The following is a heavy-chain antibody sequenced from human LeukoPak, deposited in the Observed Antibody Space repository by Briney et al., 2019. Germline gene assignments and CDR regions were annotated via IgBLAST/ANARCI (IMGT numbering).Heavy chain of an antibody. CDR1: GGSFSGYY. V-gene: IGHV4-34*01. J-gene: IGHJ4*02. CDR2: VNHGGST. CDR3: ARGGHDYVWGSYRERTSFFDY. D-gene: IGHD3-16*02. Sequence: SETLSLTCAVYGGSFSGYYWSWIRQPPGKGLGWGGEVNHGGSTNYNPSLKSRVTISVDTSKNKFSLKLSSVTAADTAVYYCARGGHDYVWGSYRERTSFFDYWGQGTLVTVSS.